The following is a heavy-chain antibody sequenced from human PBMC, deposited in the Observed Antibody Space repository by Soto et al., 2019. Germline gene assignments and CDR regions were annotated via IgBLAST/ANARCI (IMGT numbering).Heavy chain of an antibody. CDR3: ARDHYVYDILTGYGYYYGMDV. CDR2: IYYSGST. J-gene: IGHJ6*02. CDR1: GGSISSGDYY. D-gene: IGHD3-9*01. Sequence: SETLSLACTVSGGSISSGDYYWSWIRQPPGKGLEWIGYIYYSGSTYYNPSLKSRVTISVDTSKNQFSLKLSSVTAADTAVYYCARDHYVYDILTGYGYYYGMDVWGQGTTVTVSS. V-gene: IGHV4-30-4*01.